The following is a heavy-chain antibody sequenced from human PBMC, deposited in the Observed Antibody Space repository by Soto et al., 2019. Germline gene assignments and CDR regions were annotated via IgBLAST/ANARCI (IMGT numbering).Heavy chain of an antibody. Sequence: GGSLRLSCAASGFTFSSYAMSWVRQAPGKGLEWVSAIRCCGGSTYYADSVKGRFTISRDNSKNTLYLQMNSLRAEDTTVYYCAKGVGGRLYYYFDYWGQGTLVTVSS. CDR1: GFTFSSYA. CDR2: IRCCGGST. V-gene: IGHV3-23*01. CDR3: AKGVGGRLYYYFDY. D-gene: IGHD3-16*01. J-gene: IGHJ4*02.